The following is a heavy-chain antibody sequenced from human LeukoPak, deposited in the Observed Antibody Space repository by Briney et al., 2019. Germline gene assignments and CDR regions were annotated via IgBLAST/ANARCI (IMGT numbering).Heavy chain of an antibody. D-gene: IGHD3-16*01. J-gene: IGHJ3*02. Sequence: ASVKVSCKASGGTFSSYAISWVRQAPGQGLEWMGGITPIFGTANYAQKFQGRVTITTDESTSTAYMELSSLRSEDTAVYYCARVWRWHADAFDIWGQGTMVTVSS. CDR2: ITPIFGTA. CDR3: ARVWRWHADAFDI. CDR1: GGTFSSYA. V-gene: IGHV1-69*05.